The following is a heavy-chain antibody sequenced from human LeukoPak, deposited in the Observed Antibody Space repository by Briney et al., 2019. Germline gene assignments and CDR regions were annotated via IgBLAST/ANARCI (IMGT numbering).Heavy chain of an antibody. CDR2: ISYDGSNK. D-gene: IGHD6-6*01. Sequence: GGSLRLSCAASGFTFSSYGMHWVRQAPGKGLEWVAVISYDGSNKYYADSVKGRFTISRDNSKNTLYLQMNSLRAEDTAVYYCAKDRVPLAARPLHFDYWGQGTLVTVSS. CDR3: AKDRVPLAARPLHFDY. J-gene: IGHJ4*02. CDR1: GFTFSSYG. V-gene: IGHV3-30*18.